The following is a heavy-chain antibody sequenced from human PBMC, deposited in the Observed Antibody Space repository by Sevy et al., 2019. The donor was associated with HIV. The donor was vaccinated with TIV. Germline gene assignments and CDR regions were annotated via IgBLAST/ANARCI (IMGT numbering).Heavy chain of an antibody. CDR1: GGSISSSSYY. D-gene: IGHD1-26*01. V-gene: IGHV4-39*01. CDR2: IYYSGST. Sequence: SETLSLTCTVSGGSISSSSYYWGWIRQPPGKGLEWIGSIYYSGSTYYNPSLKSRFTISVDTSKNQFSLKLSSVTAADTAVYYCARLDRVVGASKGQDYWGQGTLVTVSS. J-gene: IGHJ4*02. CDR3: ARLDRVVGASKGQDY.